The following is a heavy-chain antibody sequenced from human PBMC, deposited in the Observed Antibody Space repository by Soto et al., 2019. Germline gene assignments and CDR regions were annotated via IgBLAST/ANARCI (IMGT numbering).Heavy chain of an antibody. J-gene: IGHJ3*01. D-gene: IGHD1-1*01. CDR1: GFTISGKKY. V-gene: IGHV3-53*01. CDR3: ATWHEREHAYDV. Sequence: DVQLVESGGGLIRPGESLRLSCAAFGFTISGKKYVAWVRQAPGKGLEWVSALYDIDGSFYADSVKGRFTTSSDSSKTTVYLQMNDLRPDDTAVYYCATWHEREHAYDVWGRGTTVTVSS. CDR2: LYDIDGS.